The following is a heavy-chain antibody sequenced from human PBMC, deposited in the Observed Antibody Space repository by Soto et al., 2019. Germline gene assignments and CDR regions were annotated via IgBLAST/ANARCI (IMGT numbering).Heavy chain of an antibody. D-gene: IGHD5-18*01. CDR1: GFTFSSYW. Sequence: PGGSLRLSCAASGFTFSSYWMSWVRQAPGKGLEWVANIKQDGSEKYYVDSVKGRFTISRDNAKNSLYLQMNSLRAEDTAVYYCARVGGYSYGYDLYYYYGMDVWGQGTMVTVSS. V-gene: IGHV3-7*01. CDR2: IKQDGSEK. J-gene: IGHJ6*02. CDR3: ARVGGYSYGYDLYYYYGMDV.